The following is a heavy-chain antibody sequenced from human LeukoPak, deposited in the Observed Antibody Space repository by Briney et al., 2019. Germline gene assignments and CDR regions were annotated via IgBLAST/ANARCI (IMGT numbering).Heavy chain of an antibody. D-gene: IGHD5-12*01. CDR1: GFTFSSYS. CDR3: TTGGYGGQFDY. J-gene: IGHJ4*02. Sequence: GGSLRLSCAASGFTFSSYSMNWVRQAPGKGLEWVGRIKSKTDGGTTDYAAPVKGRFTISRDDSKNTLYLQMNSLKTEDTAVYYCTTGGYGGQFDYWGQGTLVTVSS. CDR2: IKSKTDGGTT. V-gene: IGHV3-15*01.